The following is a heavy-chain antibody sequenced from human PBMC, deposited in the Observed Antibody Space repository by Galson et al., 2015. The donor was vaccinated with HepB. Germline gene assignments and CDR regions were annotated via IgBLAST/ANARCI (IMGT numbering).Heavy chain of an antibody. J-gene: IGHJ3*02. CDR3: ARDKTGGYDAFDI. CDR1: GFTFSSYS. V-gene: IGHV3-21*01. CDR2: ISSSSSYI. Sequence: SLRLSCAASGFTFSSYSMNWVRQAPGKGLEWVSSISSSSSYIYYADSVKGRFTISRDNAKNSLYLQMNSLRAEDTAVYYCARDKTGGYDAFDIWGQGTMVTVSS. D-gene: IGHD5-12*01.